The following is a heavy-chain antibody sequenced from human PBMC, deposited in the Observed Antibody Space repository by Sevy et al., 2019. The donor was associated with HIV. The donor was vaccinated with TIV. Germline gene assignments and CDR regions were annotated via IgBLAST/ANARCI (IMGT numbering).Heavy chain of an antibody. CDR2: IFSGGSE. Sequence: GGSLRLSCAASEFTVNTHYMSWVRQAPGKGLEWVSVIFSGGSEYYADSVRGQFTISRDNSKNPLYLQMNTLRAEDTAVYYCASDTTIAAFDAFDIWGQGTMVTVSS. CDR3: ASDTTIAAFDAFDI. D-gene: IGHD6-6*01. J-gene: IGHJ3*02. CDR1: EFTVNTHY. V-gene: IGHV3-53*01.